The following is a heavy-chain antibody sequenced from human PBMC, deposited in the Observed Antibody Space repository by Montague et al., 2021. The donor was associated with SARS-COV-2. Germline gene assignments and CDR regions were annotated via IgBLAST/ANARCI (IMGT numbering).Heavy chain of an antibody. CDR3: ARHRNYGDHSLDNWFHP. D-gene: IGHD4-17*01. CDR1: GDSTSCPNCY. Sequence: SETLSLTCTVSGDSTSCPNCYWGWIRQAPGKGLDWIGTIYNSGTTYYXPSLKSRLTISIDTSKNQFSLKPTSVTAADTAVYYCARHRNYGDHSLDNWFHPWGQGTLVTVSS. J-gene: IGHJ5*02. CDR2: IYNSGTT. V-gene: IGHV4-39*01.